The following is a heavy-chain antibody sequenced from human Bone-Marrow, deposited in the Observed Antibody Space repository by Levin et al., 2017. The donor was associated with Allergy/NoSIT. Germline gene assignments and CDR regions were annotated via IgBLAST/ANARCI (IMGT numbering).Heavy chain of an antibody. V-gene: IGHV3-13*04. Sequence: PGGSLRLSCETSGFTFSKSDMHWVRQVTGEGLEWVSAIGTLSDTFYPDSVKGRFTISRENAKNTLYLQINSLRAGDTAVYYCVRVRGSGWSVVFDRWGRGTTVTVSS. CDR2: IGTLSDT. CDR1: GFTFSKSD. D-gene: IGHD3-3*01. J-gene: IGHJ6*03. CDR3: VRVRGSGWSVVFDR.